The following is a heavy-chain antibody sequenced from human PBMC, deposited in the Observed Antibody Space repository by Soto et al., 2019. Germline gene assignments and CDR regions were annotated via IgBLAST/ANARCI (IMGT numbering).Heavy chain of an antibody. J-gene: IGHJ4*02. CDR2: INHSGST. Sequence: SETLSLTCAVYGGSFSGYYWSWIRQPPGKGLEWIGEINHSGSTNYNPSLKSRVTISVDTSKNQFSLKPSSVTAADTAVYYCASSRVITLFDYWGQGTLVTVSS. V-gene: IGHV4-34*01. D-gene: IGHD3-22*01. CDR3: ASSRVITLFDY. CDR1: GGSFSGYY.